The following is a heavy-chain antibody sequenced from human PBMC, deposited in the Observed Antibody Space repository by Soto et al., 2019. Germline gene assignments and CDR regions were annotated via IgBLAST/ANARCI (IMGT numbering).Heavy chain of an antibody. CDR2: INPNSGNT. CDR1: GGTFSSYT. V-gene: IGHV1-8*02. D-gene: IGHD3-3*01. J-gene: IGHJ6*03. Sequence: GASVKVSCKASGGTFSSYTISWVRQAPGQGLEWMGRINPNSGNTGYAQKFQGRVTMTRNTSISTAYMELSSLRSEDTAVYYCARVGYYDFWSGYALTNYYYYYMHVWGKGTTVTVSS. CDR3: ARVGYYDFWSGYALTNYYYYYMHV.